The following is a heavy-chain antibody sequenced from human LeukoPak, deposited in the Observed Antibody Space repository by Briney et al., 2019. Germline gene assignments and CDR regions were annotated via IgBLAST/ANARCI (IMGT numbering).Heavy chain of an antibody. V-gene: IGHV1-2*02. D-gene: IGHD6-13*01. Sequence: ASVKVSCKASGYTFTGYYMHWVRQAPGQGLEWMGWINPNSGGTNYAQKFQGRVTMTRDTSISTAYMELSRLRSDDTAVYYCARERSSGSSWYPPFYWGQGTLVTVSS. J-gene: IGHJ4*02. CDR1: GYTFTGYY. CDR3: ARERSSGSSWYPPFY. CDR2: INPNSGGT.